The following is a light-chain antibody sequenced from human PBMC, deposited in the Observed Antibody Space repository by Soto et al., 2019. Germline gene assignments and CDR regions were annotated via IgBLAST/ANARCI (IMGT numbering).Light chain of an antibody. CDR1: QDITDD. V-gene: IGKV1-6*01. CDR3: LQDDYYPLT. Sequence: AIQMTQSPSSLSASVGDRVTITCRASQDITDDLAWYQQKSGRAPKLLIYAASSLESGVPSRFSGSGAGTDFTLTISSLQPEDSATYYCLQDDYYPLTFGQGTKVEV. CDR2: AAS. J-gene: IGKJ1*01.